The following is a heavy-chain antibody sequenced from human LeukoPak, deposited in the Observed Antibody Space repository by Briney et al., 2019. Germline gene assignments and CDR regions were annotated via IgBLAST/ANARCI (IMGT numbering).Heavy chain of an antibody. CDR3: ARPDSSSDY. CDR1: GYSFTSYW. J-gene: IGHJ4*02. Sequence: GESLKISCKGYGYSFTSYWIGWVRQMHGKGLEWMGIIYPYDSDTRYSPSFQGQVTISADKSINTAFLQWSSLKASDSAMYYCARPDSSSDYWGQGTLVTVSS. D-gene: IGHD3-22*01. CDR2: IYPYDSDT. V-gene: IGHV5-51*01.